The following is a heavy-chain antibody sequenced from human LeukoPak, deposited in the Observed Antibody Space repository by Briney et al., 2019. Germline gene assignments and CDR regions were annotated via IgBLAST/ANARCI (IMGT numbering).Heavy chain of an antibody. D-gene: IGHD2-15*01. Sequence: GGSLRLSCAASGFTFISSGMHWVRQAPGKGLEWVADILYNGSIKYYADSVKGRFTLSRDTSKSTRYLQMISQRVADKAVSYCARTGRYCSGRSCYRGYSWSDPWGQGPLVTVSS. J-gene: IGHJ5*02. CDR1: GFTFISSG. CDR2: ILYNGSIK. CDR3: ARTGRYCSGRSCYRGYSWSDP. V-gene: IGHV3-33*01.